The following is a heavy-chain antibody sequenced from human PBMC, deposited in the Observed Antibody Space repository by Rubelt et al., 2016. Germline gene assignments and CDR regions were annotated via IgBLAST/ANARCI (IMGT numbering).Heavy chain of an antibody. D-gene: IGHD4-17*01. Sequence: GPGLVKPSETLSLTCTVSGGSISSSSYYWGWIRQPPGKGLEWIGSIYYSGSTYYNPSLKSRVTISVDTSKNQFSLKLSSVTAADTAVYYCARYDDYGDYLDYWGQGTLVTVSS. V-gene: IGHV4-39*01. J-gene: IGHJ4*02. CDR3: ARYDDYGDYLDY. CDR2: IYYSGST. CDR1: GGSISSSSYY.